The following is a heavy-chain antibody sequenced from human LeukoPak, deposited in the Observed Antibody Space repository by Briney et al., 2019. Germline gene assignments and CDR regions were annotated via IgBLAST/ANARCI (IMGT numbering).Heavy chain of an antibody. Sequence: PSETLSLTCTVSGGSISSGGYYWSWIRQHPGKGLEWIGYIYYSGSTYYNPPLKSRVTISVDTSKNQFSLKLSSVTAADTAVYYCASLQGPHYYLDYWGQGTLVTVSS. J-gene: IGHJ4*02. CDR1: GGSISSGGYY. CDR2: IYYSGST. CDR3: ASLQGPHYYLDY. V-gene: IGHV4-31*03.